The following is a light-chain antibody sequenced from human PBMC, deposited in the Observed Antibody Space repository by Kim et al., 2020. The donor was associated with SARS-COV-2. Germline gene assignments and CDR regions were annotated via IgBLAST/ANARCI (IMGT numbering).Light chain of an antibody. CDR2: DVT. CDR1: TSGIATETN. Sequence: QSITFSCTGTTSGIATETNASWYQQHPDRAPKVIIYDVTKRPSGVSNRFSGSKTADTASLTISGLQAEDEADYYCSSYTTTNTYVFGPGTKVTVL. J-gene: IGLJ1*01. CDR3: SSYTTTNTYV. V-gene: IGLV2-14*03.